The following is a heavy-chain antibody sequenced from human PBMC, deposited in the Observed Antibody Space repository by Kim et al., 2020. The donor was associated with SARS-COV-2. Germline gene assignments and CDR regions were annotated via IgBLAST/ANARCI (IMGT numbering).Heavy chain of an antibody. J-gene: IGHJ4*02. CDR3: ARDSTGYCSGGSCYSIDY. V-gene: IGHV1-18*01. D-gene: IGHD2-15*01. CDR2: ISAYNGNT. CDR1: GYTFTSYG. Sequence: ASVKVSCKASGYTFTSYGISWVRQAPGQGLEWMGWISAYNGNTNYAQKLQGRVTMTTDTSTSTAYMELRSLRSDDTAVYYCARDSTGYCSGGSCYSIDYWGQGTLVTVSS.